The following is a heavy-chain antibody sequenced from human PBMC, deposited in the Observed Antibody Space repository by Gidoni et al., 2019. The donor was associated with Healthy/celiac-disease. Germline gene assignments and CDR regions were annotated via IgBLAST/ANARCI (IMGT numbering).Heavy chain of an antibody. CDR3: ARDGHNSGVDY. CDR2: ISYDGSNK. D-gene: IGHD1-20*01. CDR1: GFTFSSYA. Sequence: QVQLVESGGGVVQPGRSLRLSCAASGFTFSSYAMHWVRQAPGKGLEWVAVISYDGSNKYYADSVKGRFTISRDNSKNTLYLQMNSLRAEDTAVYYCARDGHNSGVDYWGQGTLVTVSS. V-gene: IGHV3-30*04. J-gene: IGHJ4*02.